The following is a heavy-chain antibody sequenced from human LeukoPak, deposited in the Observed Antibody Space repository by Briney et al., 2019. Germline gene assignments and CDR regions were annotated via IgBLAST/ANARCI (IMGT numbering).Heavy chain of an antibody. D-gene: IGHD6-13*01. CDR3: ARDRGLYSSSWYGGFDY. J-gene: IGHJ4*02. CDR1: GFTFSSYS. V-gene: IGHV3-21*01. Sequence: GGSLRLSCAASGFTFSSYSMNWVRQAPGKGLEWVSSISSSSSYIYYADSVKGRFTISRDNAKNSLYLQMNSLRAEDTAVYYCARDRGLYSSSWYGGFDYWGQGTLVTVSS. CDR2: ISSSSSYI.